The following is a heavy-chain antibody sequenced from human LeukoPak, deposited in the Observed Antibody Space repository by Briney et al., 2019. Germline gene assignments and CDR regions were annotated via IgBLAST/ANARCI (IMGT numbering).Heavy chain of an antibody. CDR1: GGSISSFY. D-gene: IGHD3-10*01. Sequence: SQTLSLTCPVSGGSISSFYWNCVRQPPKNLIEWNGYIYSRGSTDYNPSVKSRVTISLDTSKFQFSLRLNSVTAADTAVYYCARADPNASGYFYRFNWFDPWGQGTLVTVSS. CDR2: IYSRGST. CDR3: ARADPNASGYFYRFNWFDP. J-gene: IGHJ5*02. V-gene: IGHV4-59*01.